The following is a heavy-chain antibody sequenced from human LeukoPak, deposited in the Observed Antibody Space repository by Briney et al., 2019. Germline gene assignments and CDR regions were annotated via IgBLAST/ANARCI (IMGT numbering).Heavy chain of an antibody. J-gene: IGHJ6*03. CDR1: GGTFSSYA. CDR2: MNPNSGNT. V-gene: IGHV1-8*02. CDR3: ARETYSSSYYYYYMDV. D-gene: IGHD6-6*01. Sequence: ASVKVSCKASGGTFSSYAISWVRQAPGQGLEWMGWMNPNSGNTGYAQKFQGRVTMTRDTSISTAYMELSRLRSDDTAVYYCARETYSSSYYYYYMDVWGKGTTVTVSS.